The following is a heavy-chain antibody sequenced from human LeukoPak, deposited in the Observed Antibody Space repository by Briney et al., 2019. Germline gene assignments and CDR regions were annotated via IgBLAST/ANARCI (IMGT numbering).Heavy chain of an antibody. CDR3: ARGPEDEGAPTDY. CDR2: IYTSGST. V-gene: IGHV4-61*02. D-gene: IGHD1-26*01. Sequence: KPSETLSLTCTVSGGSISSGSYYWSWIRQPAGKGLEWIGRIYTSGSTNYNPSLKSRVTISVDTSKNQFSLKLSSVTAADTAVYYCARGPEDEGAPTDYWGQGTLVTVSS. CDR1: GGSISSGSYY. J-gene: IGHJ4*02.